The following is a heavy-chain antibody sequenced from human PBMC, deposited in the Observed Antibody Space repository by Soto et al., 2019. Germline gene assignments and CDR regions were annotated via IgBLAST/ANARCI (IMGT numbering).Heavy chain of an antibody. V-gene: IGHV6-1*01. D-gene: IGHD1-26*01. J-gene: IGHJ4*02. Sequence: SQTLSLTCAICGDSVSNNGATWNWIRQSPSRGLEWLGRAYYRSRWHYDYATSVRSRITINPDTSKNQFSLQLSSVTPEDTAVYYCARDPPDFNSGFDYWGQGTLVTVSS. CDR3: ARDPPDFNSGFDY. CDR1: GDSVSNNGAT. CDR2: AYYRSRWHY.